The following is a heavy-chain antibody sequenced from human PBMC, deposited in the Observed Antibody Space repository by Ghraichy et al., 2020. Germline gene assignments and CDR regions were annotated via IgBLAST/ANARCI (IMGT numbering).Heavy chain of an antibody. Sequence: SETLSLTCTVSGGSIRSYYWSWIRQPPGRGLEWLGYIYYTGSTNYNPSLKSRVTMTVDTSKKQYSLKLSSVTAADTAVYYCARDLGFCGSDCSNWFDPWGQGTLVTVSS. V-gene: IGHV4-59*01. J-gene: IGHJ5*02. CDR1: GGSIRSYY. D-gene: IGHD2-21*02. CDR2: IYYTGST. CDR3: ARDLGFCGSDCSNWFDP.